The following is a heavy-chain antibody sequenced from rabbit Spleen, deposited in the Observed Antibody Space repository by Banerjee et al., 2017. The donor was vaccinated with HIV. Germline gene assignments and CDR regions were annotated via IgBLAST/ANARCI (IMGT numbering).Heavy chain of an antibody. CDR3: ARGSAAMTMVITGYYLGL. D-gene: IGHD2-1*01. Sequence: EQLEESGGGLVKPEGSLTLTCTASGFSFSSSDYMCWVRQAPGKGLEWIGCIYTDGSGSTAYASWAKGRFTISKTSATTVTLQMTSLTAADTATYFCARGSAAMTMVITGYYLGLWGQGTLVTVS. CDR1: GFSFSSSDY. V-gene: IGHV1S45*01. CDR2: IYTDGSGST. J-gene: IGHJ3*01.